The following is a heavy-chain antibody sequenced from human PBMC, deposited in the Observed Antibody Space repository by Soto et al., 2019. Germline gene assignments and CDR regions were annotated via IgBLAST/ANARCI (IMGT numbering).Heavy chain of an antibody. CDR1: GGTFSSYA. V-gene: IGHV1-69*13. CDR3: ARERGYFDY. CDR2: IIPIFCTA. J-gene: IGHJ4*02. Sequence: GASVKISCKASGGTFSSYAISWVRQAPGQGLEWMGGIIPIFCTANYAQKCQGRSTITADESTSTDDMQLSSMRAEDTAVYYRARERGYFDYWGQGTLVTVSS.